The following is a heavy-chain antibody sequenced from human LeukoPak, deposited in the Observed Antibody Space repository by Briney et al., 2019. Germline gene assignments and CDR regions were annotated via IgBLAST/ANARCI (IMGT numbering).Heavy chain of an antibody. J-gene: IGHJ6*03. CDR3: ARHRYYYRSGSYYGAPYYMDV. Sequence: SETLSLTCTVSGYSISSGYYWGWIRQPPGKGLEWIGIIYNSGSTYYNPSLKSRVTISVDTSKNQFSLKLSSVTAADTAVYYCARHRYYYRSGSYYGAPYYMDVWGKGTTVTISS. CDR2: IYNSGST. V-gene: IGHV4-38-2*02. D-gene: IGHD3-10*01. CDR1: GYSISSGYY.